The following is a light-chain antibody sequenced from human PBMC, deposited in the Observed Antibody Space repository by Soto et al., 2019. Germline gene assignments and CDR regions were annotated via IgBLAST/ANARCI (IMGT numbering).Light chain of an antibody. J-gene: IGKJ2*01. CDR2: GAS. CDR1: QSVSSN. Sequence: EIVMTQSPATLSVSPGERATLSCRASQSVSSNVAWYQQKPGQAPRLLIYGASTRATGIPARFSGSGSGTDFTLTISSLQSEEFAVYYCQQYYNWPPKYTFGQGTKLEIK. V-gene: IGKV3-15*01. CDR3: QQYYNWPPKYT.